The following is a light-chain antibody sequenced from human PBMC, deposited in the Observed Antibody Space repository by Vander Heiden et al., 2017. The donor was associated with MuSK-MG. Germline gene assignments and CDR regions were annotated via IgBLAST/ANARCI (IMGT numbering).Light chain of an antibody. CDR3: RQSVQLPIT. J-gene: IGKJ5*01. CDR2: EVS. V-gene: IGKV2D-29*01. Sequence: DLVMTQTPLSLSVTPGQPASISGKPGQPPQLLMYEVSNRFTGVPDRFSGSGSGTDFTLKISRVEAEDVGVYYCRQSVQLPITFGQGTPLEIK.